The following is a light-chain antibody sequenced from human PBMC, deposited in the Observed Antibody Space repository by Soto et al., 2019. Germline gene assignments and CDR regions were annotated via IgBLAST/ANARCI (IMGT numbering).Light chain of an antibody. J-gene: IGLJ2*01. CDR3: AAWDDSLSGHVV. CDR2: RNN. Sequence: QLVLTQPPSASGTPGQRVTISCSGSSSNIGSNYVYWYQQLPGTAPKLLIYRNNQRPSGVPDRFSGSKSGTSASLAISGLRAEDEADYYGAAWDDSLSGHVVFGGGTKLTVL. CDR1: SSNIGSNY. V-gene: IGLV1-47*01.